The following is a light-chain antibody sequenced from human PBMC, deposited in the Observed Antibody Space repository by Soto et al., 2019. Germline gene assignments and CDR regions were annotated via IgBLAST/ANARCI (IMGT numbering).Light chain of an antibody. CDR1: QGIANY. CDR3: QICNSAPQT. CDR2: AAS. V-gene: IGKV1-27*01. J-gene: IGKJ1*01. Sequence: DIQVTQSPSSLSASVGDRVTITCRASQGIANYLAWYQQKPGKVPKLLIYAASTLQSGVPSRFSGSGSGTDFTLTISSLQPEDVATYYYQICNSAPQTFGQGTKVEIK.